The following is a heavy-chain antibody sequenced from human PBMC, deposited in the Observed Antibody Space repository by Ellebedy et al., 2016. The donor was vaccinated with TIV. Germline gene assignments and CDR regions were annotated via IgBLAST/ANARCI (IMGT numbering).Heavy chain of an antibody. V-gene: IGHV1-3*01. Sequence: AASVKVSCKASGYSFTTYAMHWVRQAPGQRLEWMGWINPGSGNTKYSQTFQGRLTITSDTSASTVYMELSSLRSEDKAMYYCARVQGYSSSSARGHWFDPWGQGTLVTVSS. J-gene: IGHJ5*02. CDR1: GYSFTTYA. CDR3: ARVQGYSSSSARGHWFDP. D-gene: IGHD6-6*01. CDR2: INPGSGNT.